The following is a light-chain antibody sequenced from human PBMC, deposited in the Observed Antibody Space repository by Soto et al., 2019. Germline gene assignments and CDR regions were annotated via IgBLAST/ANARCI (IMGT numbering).Light chain of an antibody. CDR1: QSVSNN. V-gene: IGKV3-15*01. CDR3: QQYNNWPPVT. Sequence: ETVMTQSPGTLSVSPGERVTLSCRASQSVSNNLAWYQQRSGQAHRLLIYGASTRATGVPARFSGSGSGTDFTLTISSLQSEDFAVYYCQQYNNWPPVTFGQGTRLEIK. J-gene: IGKJ5*01. CDR2: GAS.